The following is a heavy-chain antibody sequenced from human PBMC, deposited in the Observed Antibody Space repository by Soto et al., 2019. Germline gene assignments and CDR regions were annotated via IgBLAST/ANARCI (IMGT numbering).Heavy chain of an antibody. Sequence: ASVKVSCKASGYTFTSYAMHWVRQAPGQRLEWMGWINAGNGNTKYSQKFQGRVTITRDTSASTAYMELSSLRSEDTAVYYCARGGQLRYFDWLWYYYGMDVWGQGTTVIVSS. CDR3: ARGGQLRYFDWLWYYYGMDV. CDR2: INAGNGNT. CDR1: GYTFTSYA. J-gene: IGHJ6*02. V-gene: IGHV1-3*01. D-gene: IGHD3-9*01.